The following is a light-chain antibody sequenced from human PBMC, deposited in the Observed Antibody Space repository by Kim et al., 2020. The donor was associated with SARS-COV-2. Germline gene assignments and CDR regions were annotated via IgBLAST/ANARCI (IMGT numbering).Light chain of an antibody. V-gene: IGLV3-21*04. Sequence: PGKTDGITCGGNTIGSKSVHWYQQKPGQAPVLVIYYDSDRPSGIPERFSGSNSGNTATLTISRVEAGDEADYYCQVWDSSSDHVVFGGGTQLTVL. J-gene: IGLJ2*01. CDR3: QVWDSSSDHVV. CDR1: TIGSKS. CDR2: YDS.